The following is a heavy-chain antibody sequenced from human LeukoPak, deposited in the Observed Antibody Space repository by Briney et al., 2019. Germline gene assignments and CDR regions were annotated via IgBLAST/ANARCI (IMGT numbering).Heavy chain of an antibody. CDR2: ISGSGGNT. CDR1: GFTFSSYA. CDR3: AKGQIVVVPYYFDF. Sequence: TGGSLRLSCAASGFTFSSYAMSWVRQAPGKGLEWVSAISGSGGNTYYADSVKGRFTISRDNSKNTLYLQMNSLRAEDTAVYYCAKGQIVVVPYYFDFWGQGILVTVSS. D-gene: IGHD3-22*01. V-gene: IGHV3-23*01. J-gene: IGHJ4*02.